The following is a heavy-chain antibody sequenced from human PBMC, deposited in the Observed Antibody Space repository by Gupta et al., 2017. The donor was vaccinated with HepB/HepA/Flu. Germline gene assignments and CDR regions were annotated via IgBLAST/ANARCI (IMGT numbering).Heavy chain of an antibody. CDR3: ARDRDSGCSSTSCSNWFDP. CDR1: GYTFTSYY. D-gene: IGHD2-2*01. J-gene: IGHJ5*02. CDR2: INPSGGST. Sequence: QVQLVQSGAEVKKPGASVKVSCKASGYTFTSYYMHWVRQAPGQGLEWMGIINPSGGSTSYAQKFQGRVTMTRDTSTSTVYMELSSLRSEDTAVYYCARDRDSGCSSTSCSNWFDPWGQGTLVTVSS. V-gene: IGHV1-46*01.